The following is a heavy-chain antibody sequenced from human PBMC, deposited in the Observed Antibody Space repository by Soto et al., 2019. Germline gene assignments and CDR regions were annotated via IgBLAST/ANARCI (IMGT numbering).Heavy chain of an antibody. CDR1: GYTFTSYG. V-gene: IGHV1-18*01. Sequence: ASVQVSFTASGYTFTSYGISWVRPAPGQGLEWMGWISAYNGNTNYAQKLQGRVTMTTDTSTSTAYMELRSLRSDDTAVYYCARDLPQQLVLLIDYWGQGTLVTVSS. J-gene: IGHJ4*02. CDR2: ISAYNGNT. D-gene: IGHD6-13*01. CDR3: ARDLPQQLVLLIDY.